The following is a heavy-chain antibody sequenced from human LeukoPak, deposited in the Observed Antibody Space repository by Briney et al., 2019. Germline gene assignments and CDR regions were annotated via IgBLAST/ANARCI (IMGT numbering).Heavy chain of an antibody. Sequence: ASVKVSCTASGYTFTGYYMHWVRQAPGQGFEWMGWINPNSGGTNYAQKFQGRVTMTRDTSISTAYMELSRLRSDDTAVYYCARDRISHSSGYQDASADAFDIWGQGTMVTVSS. CDR2: INPNSGGT. V-gene: IGHV1-2*02. D-gene: IGHD3-22*01. CDR1: GYTFTGYY. CDR3: ARDRISHSSGYQDASADAFDI. J-gene: IGHJ3*02.